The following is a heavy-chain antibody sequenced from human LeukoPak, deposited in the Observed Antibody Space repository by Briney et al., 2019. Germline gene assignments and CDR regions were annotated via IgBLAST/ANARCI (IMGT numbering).Heavy chain of an antibody. V-gene: IGHV4-34*01. CDR2: INHSGST. Sequence: SETLSLTCAVYGGSFSGYYWSWIRQPPGKGLEWIGEINHSGSTNYNPSLESRVTISVDTSKNQFSLKLSSVTAADTAVYYCASGYYYDSSGYSYFQHWGQGTLVTVSS. D-gene: IGHD3-22*01. CDR1: GGSFSGYY. CDR3: ASGYYYDSSGYSYFQH. J-gene: IGHJ1*01.